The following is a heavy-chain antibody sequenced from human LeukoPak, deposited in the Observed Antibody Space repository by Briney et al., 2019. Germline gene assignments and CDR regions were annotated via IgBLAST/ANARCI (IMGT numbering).Heavy chain of an antibody. CDR3: ATLGGHSLAAQNGY. CDR2: INPKKGGT. J-gene: IGHJ4*02. V-gene: IGHV1-2*02. CDR1: GYTFTDYF. Sequence: ASVKVSCKTSGYTFTDYFMHWVRQAPGQGLEWMGWINPKKGGTTYAQRLQGRVTMTMDTSLNTACMELTRLTSDDTAVYYCATLGGHSLAAQNGYWGQGTLVTVSS. D-gene: IGHD3-16*01.